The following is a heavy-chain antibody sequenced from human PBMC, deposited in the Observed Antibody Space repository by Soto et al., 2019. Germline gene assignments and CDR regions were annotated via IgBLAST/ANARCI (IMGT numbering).Heavy chain of an antibody. D-gene: IGHD3-9*01. CDR3: AKASYDILTGYSPDY. CDR1: GFTFSSYA. CDR2: ISGSGART. V-gene: IGHV3-23*01. J-gene: IGHJ4*02. Sequence: GGSLRLSCAASGFTFSSYAMTWVRQAPGKGLEWVSVISGSGARTYYADSVKGRFTISRDNSKSTVYLQVNSLRAEDTAVYFCAKASYDILTGYSPDYWGQGTLVTVSS.